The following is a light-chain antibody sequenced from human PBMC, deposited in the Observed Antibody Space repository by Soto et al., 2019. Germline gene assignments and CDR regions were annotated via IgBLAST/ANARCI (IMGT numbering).Light chain of an antibody. CDR1: QSISSN. Sequence: EIVMTQSPATLSVSPGERATLSCRASQSISSNVGWYQQRPGQAPRLLIYGASTRDTGIPARFSGSGSGTECTLTISSLDSEDAAVYYCQQYNTWRQITFGQGTRLEIK. J-gene: IGKJ5*01. V-gene: IGKV3-15*01. CDR3: QQYNTWRQIT. CDR2: GAS.